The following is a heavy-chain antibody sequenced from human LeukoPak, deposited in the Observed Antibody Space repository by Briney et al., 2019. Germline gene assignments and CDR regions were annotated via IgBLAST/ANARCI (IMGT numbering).Heavy chain of an antibody. J-gene: IGHJ4*02. CDR3: ARDNSVQWLDYFDY. V-gene: IGHV4-4*07. CDR1: GGSISSYY. Sequence: SETLSLTCTVSGGSISSYYWSWIRQPAGKGLEWIGRIYTSGSTNYNPSLKSRVTISVDKSKNQFSLKLSSVTAADTAVYYCARDNSVQWLDYFDYWGQGTLVTVSS. D-gene: IGHD6-19*01. CDR2: IYTSGST.